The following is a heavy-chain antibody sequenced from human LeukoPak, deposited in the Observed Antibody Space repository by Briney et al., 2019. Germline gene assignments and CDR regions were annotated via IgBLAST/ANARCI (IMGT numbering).Heavy chain of an antibody. CDR2: ISDSGSI. Sequence: SETLSLTCIVSGGSISRSSYYWGWPRQPPGKGLEWIVTISDSGSIYYSPSLKSRVTISVDTSKNQFSLKLRFVTAADTAVYYCARQDIWFGELVVWGQGTTVTVSS. CDR1: GGSISRSSYY. V-gene: IGHV4-39*01. J-gene: IGHJ6*02. CDR3: ARQDIWFGELVV. D-gene: IGHD3-10*01.